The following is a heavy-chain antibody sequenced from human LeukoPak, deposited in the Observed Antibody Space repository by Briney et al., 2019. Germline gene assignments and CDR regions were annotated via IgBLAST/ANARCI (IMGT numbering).Heavy chain of an antibody. D-gene: IGHD6-19*01. CDR3: TTDRIGYSSVYY. CDR2: IKSKTDGGTT. CDR1: GFTFSNAW. J-gene: IGHJ4*02. V-gene: IGHV3-15*01. Sequence: GGSLRLSCAASGFTFSNAWMSWVRQAPGKGLEWVGRIKSKTDGGTTDYAAPVKGRFTISRDDSKNTLYLQMNSLKTEDTAVYYCTTDRIGYSSVYYWGQGTLVTVSS.